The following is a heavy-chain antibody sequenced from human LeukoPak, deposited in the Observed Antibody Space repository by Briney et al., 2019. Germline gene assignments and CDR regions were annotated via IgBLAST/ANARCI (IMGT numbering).Heavy chain of an antibody. J-gene: IGHJ4*02. CDR1: GFTFSSYA. Sequence: PGGSLRLSCAASGFTFSSYAMSWVRQAPEKGLEWVATISGSGGGTYYADSVRGRFTISRDDSENTLYLQMNSLRAEDTAVYYCAKDHGRYRNNYIDYWGQGDLVTVSS. CDR3: AKDHGRYRNNYIDY. D-gene: IGHD1-26*01. CDR2: ISGSGGGT. V-gene: IGHV3-23*01.